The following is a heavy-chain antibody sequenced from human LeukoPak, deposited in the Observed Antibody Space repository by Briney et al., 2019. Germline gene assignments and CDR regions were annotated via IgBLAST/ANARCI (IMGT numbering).Heavy chain of an antibody. J-gene: IGHJ4*02. CDR1: GFTFSSYA. D-gene: IGHD6-13*01. CDR2: ISGSGGST. Sequence: GGSLRLSCAASGFTFSSYAMSWVRQAPGKGLEWVSAISGSGGSTYYADSVKGRFTISRDNSKNTLYLQVNSLRAEDTAVYYCASGIAAPIDYWGQGTLVTVSS. V-gene: IGHV3-23*01. CDR3: ASGIAAPIDY.